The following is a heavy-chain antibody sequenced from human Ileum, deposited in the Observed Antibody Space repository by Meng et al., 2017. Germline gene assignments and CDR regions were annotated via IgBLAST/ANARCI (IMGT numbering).Heavy chain of an antibody. D-gene: IGHD3-22*01. CDR3: NRGGRYDSSDSLDD. V-gene: IGHV1-8*01. Sequence: ASAQVSCKASGYPFMGYNINWVRQAKGQGLEWMGWMKPSSGNTGNAQKFQGRVTMTSDTSKGTAYIELRSLRSEETAVYYCNRGGRYDSSDSLDDWGQGTRVTVSS. CDR1: GYPFMGYN. J-gene: IGHJ4*02. CDR2: MKPSSGNT.